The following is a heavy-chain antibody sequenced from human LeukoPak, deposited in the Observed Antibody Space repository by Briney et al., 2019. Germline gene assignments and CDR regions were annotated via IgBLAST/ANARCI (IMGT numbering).Heavy chain of an antibody. CDR2: ISYDGSNK. CDR3: ARDLKVGGYESYYFDY. CDR1: GFTFSSYA. J-gene: IGHJ4*02. V-gene: IGHV3-30-3*01. D-gene: IGHD5-12*01. Sequence: PGGSLRLSCAAPGFTFSSYAMHWVRQAPGKGLEWVAVISYDGSNKYYADSVKGRFTISRDNSKNTLYLQMNSLRAEDTAVYYCARDLKVGGYESYYFDYWGQGTLVTVSS.